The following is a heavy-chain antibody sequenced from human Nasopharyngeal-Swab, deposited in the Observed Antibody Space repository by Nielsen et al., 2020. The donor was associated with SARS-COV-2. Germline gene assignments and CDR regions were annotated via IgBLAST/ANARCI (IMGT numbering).Heavy chain of an antibody. CDR3: ARWTSDSSGYYYYYYYMDV. V-gene: IGHV2-70*01. CDR2: IDWDDDK. Sequence: SGPTLVKPTPTLTLTCTFSGFSLSTSGMCVSWIRQPPGKALEWLALIDWDDDKYYSTSLKTRLTISKDTSKNQVVLTMTNIDPVDTATYYCARWTSDSSGYYYYYYYMDVWGKGTTVTVSS. D-gene: IGHD3-22*01. J-gene: IGHJ6*03. CDR1: GFSLSTSGMC.